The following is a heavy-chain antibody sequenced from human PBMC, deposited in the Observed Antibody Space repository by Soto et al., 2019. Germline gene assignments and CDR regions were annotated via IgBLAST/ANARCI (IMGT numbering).Heavy chain of an antibody. CDR1: GFTVSSNY. V-gene: IGHV3-53*01. J-gene: IGHJ6*02. CDR3: ARTKWELPYYYYGMDV. D-gene: IGHD1-26*01. Sequence: TGGSLRLSCAASGFTVSSNYMSWVRQAPGKGLEWVSVIYSGGSTYYADSVKGRFTISRDNSKNTLYLQMNSLRAEDTAVYYCARTKWELPYYYYGMDVWGQGTTVTVYS. CDR2: IYSGGST.